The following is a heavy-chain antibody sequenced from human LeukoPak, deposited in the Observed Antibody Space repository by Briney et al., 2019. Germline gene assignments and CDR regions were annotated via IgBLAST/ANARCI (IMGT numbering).Heavy chain of an antibody. CDR1: GDSVSSNSAA. CDR3: ARSDYDYVRGGAFDI. D-gene: IGHD3-16*01. CDR2: TYYTSKWYN. J-gene: IGHJ3*02. V-gene: IGHV6-1*01. Sequence: SQTLSLTCAISGDSVSSNSAAWNWIRQSPSRGLEWLGRTYYTSKWYNDYAVSVKSRIAINPDTSKNQFSLQLNSVTPEDTAVYYCARSDYDYVRGGAFDIWGQGTMVTVS.